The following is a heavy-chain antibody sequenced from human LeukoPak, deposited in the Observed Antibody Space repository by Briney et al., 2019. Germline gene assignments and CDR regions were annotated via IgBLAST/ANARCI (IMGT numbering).Heavy chain of an antibody. Sequence: PGGPLRLSCAVSGFTFSSYTMNWVRQAPGKGLEWVSSITGSSTYIYYADSVKGRFTISRDNAKNSLYLQMNNLGAEDTAVYYCARDLTVTSTCWFDLWGQGTLVTVSS. CDR2: ITGSSTYI. D-gene: IGHD4-11*01. CDR1: GFTFSSYT. J-gene: IGHJ5*02. V-gene: IGHV3-21*01. CDR3: ARDLTVTSTCWFDL.